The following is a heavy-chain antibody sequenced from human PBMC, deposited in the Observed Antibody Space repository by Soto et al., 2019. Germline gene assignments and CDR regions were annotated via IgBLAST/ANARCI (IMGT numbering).Heavy chain of an antibody. CDR1: GGSFSGYY. D-gene: IGHD6-13*01. CDR2: INHSGST. CDR3: ARAEFYSSSRNDAFDI. Sequence: SETLSLTCAVYGGSFSGYYWSWIRQPPGKGLEWIGEINHSGSTNYNPSLKSRVTISVDTSKNQFSLKLSSVTAADTAVYYCARAEFYSSSRNDAFDIWGQGTMVTVSS. J-gene: IGHJ3*02. V-gene: IGHV4-34*01.